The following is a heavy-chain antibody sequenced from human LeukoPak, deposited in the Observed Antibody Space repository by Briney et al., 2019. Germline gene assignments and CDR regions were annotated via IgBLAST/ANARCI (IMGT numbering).Heavy chain of an antibody. CDR1: GFTFSSYA. V-gene: IGHV3-23*01. D-gene: IGHD6-13*01. J-gene: IGHJ6*02. CDR3: AKADFNSSPTIYYYYYGMDV. Sequence: QTGGSLRLSCAASGFTFSSYAMSWVRQAPGKGLEWVSAISGSGGSTYYADSVKGLFTISRDNSKNTLYLQMNSLRAEDTAVYYCAKADFNSSPTIYYYYYGMDVWGQGTTVTVSS. CDR2: ISGSGGST.